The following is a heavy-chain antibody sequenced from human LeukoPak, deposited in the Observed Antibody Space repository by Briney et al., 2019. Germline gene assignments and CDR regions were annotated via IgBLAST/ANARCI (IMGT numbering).Heavy chain of an antibody. Sequence: GESLKISCKTSGYSFTRYWIAWVRQTPGKGLEWMGIVYPDDSDTRYSPAFQGQVTISADKSITTAYLHWSSLKASDTPVYYCARPSGTXFXFDYWGXGXLXXVS. CDR3: ARPSGTXFXFDY. CDR2: VYPDDSDT. D-gene: IGHD1-26*01. J-gene: IGHJ4*01. CDR1: GYSFTRYW. V-gene: IGHV5-51*01.